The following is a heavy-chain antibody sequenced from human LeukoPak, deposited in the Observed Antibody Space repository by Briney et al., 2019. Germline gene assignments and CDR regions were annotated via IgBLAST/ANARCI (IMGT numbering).Heavy chain of an antibody. CDR1: GFTFSSYT. J-gene: IGHJ4*02. CDR3: ATDQGIY. CDR2: ITTSDGNT. V-gene: IGHV3-23*01. Sequence: GGSLRLSCAASGFTFSSYTMSWVRQAPGKGLEWVSTITTSDGNTYYADSVKGRFTVSRDNSKNTLFLQMNSLRAEDTAVYYCATDQGIYWGQGTLVTVSS.